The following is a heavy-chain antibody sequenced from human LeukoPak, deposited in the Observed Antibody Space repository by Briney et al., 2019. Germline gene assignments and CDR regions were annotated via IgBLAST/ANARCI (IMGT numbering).Heavy chain of an antibody. CDR2: IYYSGST. V-gene: IGHV4-59*08. J-gene: IGHJ5*02. CDR1: GGSISSYY. D-gene: IGHD1-1*01. CDR3: ASHPVQLERHSWFDT. Sequence: SETLSLTCTVSGGSISSYYWSWIRQPPGKGLEWIGYIYYSGSTNYNPSLKSRVTISVDTSKNQFSLKLSSVTAADTAVYYCASHPVQLERHSWFDTWGQGTLDSVSS.